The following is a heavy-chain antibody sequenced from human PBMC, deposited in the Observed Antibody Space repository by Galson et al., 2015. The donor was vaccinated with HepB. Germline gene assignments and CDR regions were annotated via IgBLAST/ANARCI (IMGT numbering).Heavy chain of an antibody. CDR2: ILPILGTP. D-gene: IGHD3-16*01. Sequence: SVKVSCKASGGTFSRNTISWVRQAPGQGLEWMGGILPILGTPNYAQKFQARVTITADESTSTAYMGLTSLRSEDTAVYYCARDQGEMLSRAAFDIWGQGTVVTVSS. CDR1: GGTFSRNT. CDR3: ARDQGEMLSRAAFDI. J-gene: IGHJ3*02. V-gene: IGHV1-69*13.